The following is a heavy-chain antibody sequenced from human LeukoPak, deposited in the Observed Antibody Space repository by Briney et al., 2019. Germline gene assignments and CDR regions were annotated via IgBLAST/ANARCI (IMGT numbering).Heavy chain of an antibody. CDR2: TYYRSKWYN. CDR1: GDSVSSNIAA. V-gene: IGHV6-1*01. D-gene: IGHD3-3*01. Sequence: SQTLSLTCAISGDSVSSNIAAWNWIRQSPSRGLEWLGRTYYRSKWYNDYAVSVKSRITINPDTSKNQFSLQLNSVTPEDTAVYYCARGSVPYDFWSGYYHNWFDPWGQGTLVTVSS. J-gene: IGHJ5*02. CDR3: ARGSVPYDFWSGYYHNWFDP.